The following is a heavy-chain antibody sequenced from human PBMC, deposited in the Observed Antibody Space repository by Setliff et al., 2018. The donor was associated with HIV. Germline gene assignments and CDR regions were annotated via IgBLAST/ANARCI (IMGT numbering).Heavy chain of an antibody. J-gene: IGHJ3*01. Sequence: GESLRLSCSASGFLFNRYSLNWVRQAPGRGPEWVASISNSSRYYWVKARYGDSVRGRFTISGDYAKNSVYLQMNSERVEDSAVYYCAREVLRGGDDAFGLWGRGTVVTVSS. CDR2: ISNSSRYY. CDR1: GFLFNRYS. CDR3: AREVLRGGDDAFGL. D-gene: IGHD3-10*01. V-gene: IGHV3-21*01.